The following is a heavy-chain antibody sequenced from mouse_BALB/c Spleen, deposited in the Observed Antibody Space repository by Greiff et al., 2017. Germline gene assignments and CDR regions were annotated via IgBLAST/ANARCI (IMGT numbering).Heavy chain of an antibody. CDR1: GYTFTSYV. V-gene: IGHV1-14*01. J-gene: IGHJ3*01. CDR3: ARGRGLAWFAY. D-gene: IGHD2-4*01. CDR2: INPYNDGT. Sequence: VQLQQSGPELVKPGASVKMSCKASGYTFTSYVMHWVKQKPGQGLEWIGYINPYNDGTKYNEKFKGKATLTSDKSSSTAYMELSSLTSEDSAVYYCARGRGLAWFAYWGQGTLVTVSA.